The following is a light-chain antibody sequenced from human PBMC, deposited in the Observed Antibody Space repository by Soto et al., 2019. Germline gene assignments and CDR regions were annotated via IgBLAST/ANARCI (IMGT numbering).Light chain of an antibody. J-gene: IGLJ1*01. CDR2: DVS. CDR3: SSYTSSSTPYV. Sequence: QSVLTQPASVSGSPGQSITISCTGTSSDVGGYNYVSWYQQHPGKAPKLMIYDVSNRPSGVSNRFSGSKSGNTASLTIFGLQAEDEADYYCSSYTSSSTPYVFGTXXKVTVL. V-gene: IGLV2-14*01. CDR1: SSDVGGYNY.